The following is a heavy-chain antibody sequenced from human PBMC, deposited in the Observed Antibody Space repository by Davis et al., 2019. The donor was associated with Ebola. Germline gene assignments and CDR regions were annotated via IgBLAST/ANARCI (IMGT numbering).Heavy chain of an antibody. J-gene: IGHJ3*02. CDR3: ARTSIVGSTTTASDI. CDR1: GYTFKNSA. Sequence: ASVKVSCKASGYTFKNSAISWVRQAPGQGLEWMGWISSYNGNTAYAQILQGRVTMTTDTSTGTAYMELRSMRSDDTAVYFCARTSIVGSTTTASDIWGQGTMVTVSS. CDR2: ISSYNGNT. V-gene: IGHV1-18*01. D-gene: IGHD1-26*01.